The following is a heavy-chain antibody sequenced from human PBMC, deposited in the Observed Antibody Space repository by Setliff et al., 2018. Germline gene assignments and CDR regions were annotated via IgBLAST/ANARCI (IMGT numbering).Heavy chain of an antibody. V-gene: IGHV4-4*07. CDR1: GGSISSYY. Sequence: PSETLSLTCTVSGGSISSYYWSWFRQPAGKGLEWIGRIYTSGSTNYNPSLKSRVTMSVDTSKNQFSLKLSSVTAADTAVYYCARSYYNFWSGYYRVNWFDPWGQGTLGTVSS. CDR2: IYTSGST. D-gene: IGHD3-3*01. CDR3: ARSYYNFWSGYYRVNWFDP. J-gene: IGHJ5*02.